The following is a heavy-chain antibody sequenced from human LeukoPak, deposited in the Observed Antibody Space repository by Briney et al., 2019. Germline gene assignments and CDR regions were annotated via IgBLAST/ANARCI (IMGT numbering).Heavy chain of an antibody. CDR2: INYSGST. J-gene: IGHJ4*02. CDR3: ARAAAGNNVLFIDY. D-gene: IGHD6-13*01. CDR1: GGSISSSTYY. Sequence: SETLSLTCTVSGGSISSSTYYWVWIRQPPGKGLDWIGSINYSGSTYYNPSLKSRVTISVDTSKNQFSLKLSSVTAADTAVYYCARAAAGNNVLFIDYWGQGTLVTASS. V-gene: IGHV4-39*01.